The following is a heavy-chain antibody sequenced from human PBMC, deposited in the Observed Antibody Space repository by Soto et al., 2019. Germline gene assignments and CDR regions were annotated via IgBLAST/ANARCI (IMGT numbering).Heavy chain of an antibody. J-gene: IGHJ4*02. CDR2: INHSGST. V-gene: IGHV4-34*01. Sequence: PSETLSLTCAVYGGSFSGYYWSWIRQPPGKGLEWIGEINHSGSTNYNPSLKSRVTISVDTSKNQFSLKLSSVTAADTAVYYCASTALGAAAAIVPSDWGQGTLVTVSS. CDR3: ASTALGAAAAIVPSD. D-gene: IGHD2-2*02. CDR1: GGSFSGYY.